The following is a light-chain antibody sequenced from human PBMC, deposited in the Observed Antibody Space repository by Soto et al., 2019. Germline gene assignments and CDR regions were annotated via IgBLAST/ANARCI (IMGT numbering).Light chain of an antibody. V-gene: IGLV2-14*03. CDR3: SSYTSSNTVVL. Sequence: QSVLTQPASVSGSPGQSITMSCTGTHSDVGGYNYVSWYQQHPGKAPKLIIFDVIIRPSGVSNRFSGSKSDNTASLTISGLQAEYEADYYCSSYTSSNTVVLFGGGTKLTVL. CDR2: DVI. CDR1: HSDVGGYNY. J-gene: IGLJ2*01.